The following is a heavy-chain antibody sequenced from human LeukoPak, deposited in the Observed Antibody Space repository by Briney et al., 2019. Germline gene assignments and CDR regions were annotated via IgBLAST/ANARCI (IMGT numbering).Heavy chain of an antibody. CDR3: VLTSVWFGEPSLDY. J-gene: IGHJ4*02. V-gene: IGHV1-58*02. CDR2: IVVGSGNT. CDR1: GFTFTSSA. Sequence: SVKVSCKASGFTFTSSAMQWVRQARGQRLEWIGWIVVGSGNTNYAQKFQERVTITRDMSTSTAYMELSSLRPEDTAVYYCVLTSVWFGEPSLDYWGQGTLVTVSS. D-gene: IGHD3-10*01.